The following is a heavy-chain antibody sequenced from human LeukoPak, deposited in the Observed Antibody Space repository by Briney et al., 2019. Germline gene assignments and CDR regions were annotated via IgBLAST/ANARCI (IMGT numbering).Heavy chain of an antibody. CDR3: ARERHLYDTAPFDY. CDR2: INPNSGGT. CDR1: GYTFTGYY. J-gene: IGHJ4*02. D-gene: IGHD5-18*01. V-gene: IGHV1-2*02. Sequence: ASVKVSCKASGYTFTGYYMHWVRHAPGQGLEWMGWINPNSGGTNYAQKFQGRVTMTRDTSISTAYMELSRLRSDDTAVYYCARERHLYDTAPFDYWGQGTLVTVSS.